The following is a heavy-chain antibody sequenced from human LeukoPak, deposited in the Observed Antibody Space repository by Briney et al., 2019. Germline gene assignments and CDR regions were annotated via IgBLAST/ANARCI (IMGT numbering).Heavy chain of an antibody. Sequence: NPSETLSLTCAVYGGSFSGYYWSWIRQPPGKGLEWIGEINHSGSTNYNPSLKSRVTISVDTSKNQFSLKLSSVTAADTAVYHCARNIVVVPAAIERDDAFDIWGQGTMVTVSS. J-gene: IGHJ3*02. CDR2: INHSGST. V-gene: IGHV4-34*01. CDR3: ARNIVVVPAAIERDDAFDI. CDR1: GGSFSGYY. D-gene: IGHD2-2*01.